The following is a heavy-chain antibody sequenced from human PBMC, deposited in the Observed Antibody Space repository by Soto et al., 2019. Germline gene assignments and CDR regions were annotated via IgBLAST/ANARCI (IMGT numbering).Heavy chain of an antibody. D-gene: IGHD4-4*01. CDR3: AKESDHSNYES. V-gene: IGHV3-30*18. Sequence: GGSLRLSCAASGFTFSSYGMHWVRQAPGKGLEWVAVISYDGSNKYYADSVKGRFTISRDNSKNTLYLQMNSLRAEDTAVYYCAKESDHSNYESWGQGTLVTVSS. J-gene: IGHJ4*02. CDR1: GFTFSSYG. CDR2: ISYDGSNK.